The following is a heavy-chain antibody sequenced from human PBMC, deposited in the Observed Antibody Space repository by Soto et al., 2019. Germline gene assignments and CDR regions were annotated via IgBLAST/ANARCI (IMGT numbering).Heavy chain of an antibody. D-gene: IGHD1-7*01. V-gene: IGHV4-59*02. J-gene: IGHJ5*02. CDR1: GASVSSYY. CDR3: ARTPETRDWLDP. CDR2: IYYIGAY. Sequence: QVQLQQSGPGLVRPSETLSLFCSVSGASVSSYYWSWVRQPPGKGLEWIGYIYYIGAYNYNPSLKSRVTISVDTSKNQFSLKLTSVTAADTAVYYCARTPETRDWLDPWGQGTLVTVSS.